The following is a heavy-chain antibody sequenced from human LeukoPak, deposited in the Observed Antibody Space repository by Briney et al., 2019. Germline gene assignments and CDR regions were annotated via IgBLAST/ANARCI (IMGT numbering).Heavy chain of an antibody. CDR1: GFIFNNYE. CDR3: ASGSYGVY. CDR2: VNSSGSNK. D-gene: IGHD4-17*01. Sequence: GGSVTLSCAASGFIFNNYEMNWLGPAPGKELEGVAYVNSSGSNKLYEHAVKGRITISRDNAKNSLYLQMNTLGAEDTAVYYCASGSYGVYWGQGTPVTVSS. J-gene: IGHJ4*02. V-gene: IGHV3-48*03.